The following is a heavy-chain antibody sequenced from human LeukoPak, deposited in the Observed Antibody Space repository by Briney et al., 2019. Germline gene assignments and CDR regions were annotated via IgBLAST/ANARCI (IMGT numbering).Heavy chain of an antibody. CDR3: ATGAMVYDY. CDR2: LSPRDGET. V-gene: IGHV1-24*01. D-gene: IGHD3-10*01. J-gene: IGHJ4*02. Sequence: ASVKVSCTVSGSTLTKISIDWVRQAPEKGLEWMGSLSPRDGETSHAQKFQGRFNMTADTSTDTAYMEMSSLDSGDTAVYYCATGAMVYDYWGQGTLVIVSS. CDR1: GSTLTKIS.